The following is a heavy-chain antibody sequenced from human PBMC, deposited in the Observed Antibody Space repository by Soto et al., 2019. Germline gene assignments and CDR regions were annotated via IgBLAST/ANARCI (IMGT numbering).Heavy chain of an antibody. D-gene: IGHD6-25*01. CDR1: GFTFSSYA. V-gene: IGHV3-30-3*01. Sequence: QVQLVESGGGVVQPGRSLRLSCAASGFTFSSYAMHWVRQAPGKGLEWVAVISYDGSNKYYADSVKGRFTISRDNSKNTLYLQMNSLRAEDRAVYYCAGRQGLDYWGQGTLVTVSS. J-gene: IGHJ4*02. CDR2: ISYDGSNK. CDR3: AGRQGLDY.